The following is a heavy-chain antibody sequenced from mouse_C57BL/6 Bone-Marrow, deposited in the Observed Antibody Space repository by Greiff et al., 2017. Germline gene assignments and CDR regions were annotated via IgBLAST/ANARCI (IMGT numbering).Heavy chain of an antibody. Sequence: VQLQQSGPELVKPGASVKISCKASGYTFTDYYINWVKQRPGQGLEWIGWIFPGSGSTYYNEKFKGKATLTVDKSSSTAYMLLSSLTSEDSAVYFCARRIYYYGSSYSWYFDVWGTGTTVTVSS. CDR3: ARRIYYYGSSYSWYFDV. V-gene: IGHV1-75*01. CDR1: GYTFTDYY. D-gene: IGHD1-1*01. CDR2: IFPGSGST. J-gene: IGHJ1*03.